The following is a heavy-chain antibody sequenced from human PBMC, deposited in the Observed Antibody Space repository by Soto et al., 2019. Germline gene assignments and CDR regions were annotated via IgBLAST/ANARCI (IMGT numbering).Heavy chain of an antibody. CDR2: IIPIFGTA. D-gene: IGHD1-7*01. CDR3: ARRGVIRGITGNTKHPLDI. V-gene: IGHV1-69*13. CDR1: GGTFSSYA. J-gene: IGHJ3*02. Sequence: GASVKVSCKASGGTFSSYAISWVRQAPGQGLDWMGGIIPIFGTANYAQKFQGRVTITADESKSTAYMELSSLRSEDTAVYYCARRGVIRGITGNTKHPLDIWAQGTMVPVSS.